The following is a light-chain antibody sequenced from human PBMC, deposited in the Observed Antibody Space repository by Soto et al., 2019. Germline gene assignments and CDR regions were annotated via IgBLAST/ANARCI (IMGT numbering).Light chain of an antibody. CDR1: QSVSSNY. CDR3: QQYGSSPFT. V-gene: IGKV3-20*01. Sequence: EIVLTQSPGTLSLSPGERATLSCRASQSVSSNYLTWYQQKPGQAPRLLIYGASSRATGIPDRFSGSGPGTEFTLAIRRLEPEDFAVYYCQQYGSSPFTFGPGTKVDIK. CDR2: GAS. J-gene: IGKJ3*01.